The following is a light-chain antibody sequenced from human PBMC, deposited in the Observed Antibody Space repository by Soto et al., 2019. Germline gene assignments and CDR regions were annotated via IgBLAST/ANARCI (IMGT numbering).Light chain of an antibody. CDR2: EDD. CDR3: QSYDNNNVV. Sequence: NFMLTQPHSVSESPGKTVTISCTHTSGSIASNYVQWYQQRPGSAPTTVIYEDDQRPSGVPDRFSGSIDSSSDSASLTISGLKTEDEADYYCQSYDNNNVVFGGGTKLTVL. V-gene: IGLV6-57*04. CDR1: SGSIASNY. J-gene: IGLJ3*02.